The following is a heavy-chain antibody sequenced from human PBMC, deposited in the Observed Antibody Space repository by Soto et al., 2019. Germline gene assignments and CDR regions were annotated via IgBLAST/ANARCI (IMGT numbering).Heavy chain of an antibody. CDR2: IIPIFGTA. J-gene: IGHJ6*02. CDR1: GGTFSSYA. D-gene: IGHD2-2*01. CDR3: ARVFMVEYQLPNFYYYYGMDV. Sequence: QVQLVQSGAEVKKPGSSVKVSCKASGGTFSSYAISWVRQAPGQGLEWMGGIIPIFGTANYAQKFQGSVTIPADESKSTAYMAVSSVRSDDTDVYYWARVFMVEYQLPNFYYYYGMDVWGQGTTVIVS. V-gene: IGHV1-69*01.